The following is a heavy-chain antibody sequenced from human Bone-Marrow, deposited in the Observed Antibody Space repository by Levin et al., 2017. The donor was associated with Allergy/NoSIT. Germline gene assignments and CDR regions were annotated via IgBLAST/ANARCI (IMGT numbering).Heavy chain of an antibody. Sequence: GGSLRLSCAASGFAITPFWMTWVRQAPGKGLEWVANIKQDASEKYYLDSVEGRFTISRDNARNSFFLQMNSLRADDTAIYYCARVRGRSKTYYDLWGQGTLVTVSS. CDR3: ARVRGRSKTYYDL. CDR1: GFAITPFW. CDR2: IKQDASEK. V-gene: IGHV3-7*01. D-gene: IGHD3-10*01. J-gene: IGHJ4*02.